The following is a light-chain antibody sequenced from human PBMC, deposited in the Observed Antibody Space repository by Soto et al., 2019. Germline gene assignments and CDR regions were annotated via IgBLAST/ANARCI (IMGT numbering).Light chain of an antibody. J-gene: IGLJ2*01. Sequence: QSALTQPPSASGSPGQSVTISCAGTSSDVGAYNYVSWYQQHPGKAPKLIIYDVNKRPSGVPDRFSGSKSGNTASLTVSGLQAEDEADYYCCSYAGSNNLFGGGTQLAVL. CDR3: CSYAGSNNL. CDR2: DVN. CDR1: SSDVGAYNY. V-gene: IGLV2-8*01.